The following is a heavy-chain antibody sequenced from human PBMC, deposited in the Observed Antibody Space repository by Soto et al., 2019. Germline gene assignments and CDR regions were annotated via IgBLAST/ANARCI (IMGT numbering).Heavy chain of an antibody. CDR3: ARDGHSGYDHPSY. CDR2: IWYDGSNK. D-gene: IGHD5-12*01. V-gene: IGHV3-33*01. CDR1: GFTFSSYG. J-gene: IGHJ4*02. Sequence: GGSLRLSCAASGFTFSSYGMHWVRQAPGKGLEWVAVIWYDGSNKYYADSVKGRFTISRDNSKNTLYLQMNSLRAEDTAVYYCARDGHSGYDHPSYWGQGTLVTVSS.